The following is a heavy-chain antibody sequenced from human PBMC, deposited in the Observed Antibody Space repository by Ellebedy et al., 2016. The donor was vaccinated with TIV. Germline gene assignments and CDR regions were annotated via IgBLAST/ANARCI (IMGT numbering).Heavy chain of an antibody. D-gene: IGHD3-10*01. CDR3: ASVDGEAAFDI. CDR2: IIPIFGTA. Sequence: AASVKVSCKASGGTFSSYAISWVRQAPGQGLEWMGGIIPIFGTANYAQKFQGRVTITADESTTTAYMELSSLRSEDTAVYYCASVDGEAAFDIWGQGTMVTVSS. V-gene: IGHV1-69*13. CDR1: GGTFSSYA. J-gene: IGHJ3*02.